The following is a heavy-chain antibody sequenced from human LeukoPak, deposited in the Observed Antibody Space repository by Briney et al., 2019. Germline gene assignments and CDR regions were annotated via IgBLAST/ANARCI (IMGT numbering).Heavy chain of an antibody. CDR2: INPNSGGT. CDR1: GYTFTGYY. J-gene: IGHJ3*02. D-gene: IGHD3-22*01. V-gene: IGHV1-2*06. CDR3: ARGQYYYDSSGSHPDAFDI. Sequence: GASVQVSCKASGYTFTGYYMHWARQAPGQGLEWMGRINPNSGGTNYAQKFQGRVTMTRDTSISTAYMELSRLRSDDTAVYYCARGQYYYDSSGSHPDAFDIWGQGTMVTVSS.